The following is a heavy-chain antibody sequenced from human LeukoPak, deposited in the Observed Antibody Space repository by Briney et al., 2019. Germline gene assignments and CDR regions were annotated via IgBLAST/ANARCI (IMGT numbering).Heavy chain of an antibody. CDR1: GFTFSSYG. V-gene: IGHV3-30*18. CDR2: ISYDGSNK. D-gene: IGHD3-22*01. CDR3: AKNRLVLTPADY. Sequence: GGSLRLSCAASGFTFSSYGMHWVRQAPGKGLEWVAVISYDGSNKYYADSVKGRFTISRDNSKNTLYLQMNSLRAEDTAVYYCAKNRLVLTPADYWGQGTLVTVSS. J-gene: IGHJ4*02.